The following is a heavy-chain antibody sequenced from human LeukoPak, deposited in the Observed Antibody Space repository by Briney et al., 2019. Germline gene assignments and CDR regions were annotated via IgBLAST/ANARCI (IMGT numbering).Heavy chain of an antibody. CDR1: GGSISSGDYY. CDR2: IYYSGST. Sequence: SETLSLTCTVSGGSISSGDYYWSWIRQPPGKGLEWIGYIYYSGSTYYNPSLKSRVTISADTSKNQFSLKLSSVTAADTAVYYCARVYDSSGYYWDYWGQGTLVTVSS. CDR3: ARVYDSSGYYWDY. J-gene: IGHJ4*02. V-gene: IGHV4-30-4*01. D-gene: IGHD3-22*01.